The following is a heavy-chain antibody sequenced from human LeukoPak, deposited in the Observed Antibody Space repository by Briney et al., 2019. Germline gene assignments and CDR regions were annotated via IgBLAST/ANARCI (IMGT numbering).Heavy chain of an antibody. J-gene: IGHJ1*01. D-gene: IGHD4-17*01. Sequence: PGGSLRLSCAASGFTVTSNYMSWVRQAPGKGLEWVSAISGSGGSTYYADSVKGRFTISRDNSKNTLYLQMNSLRAEDTAVYYCAKDHTAGLTTVTLGHWGQGTLVTVSS. V-gene: IGHV3-23*01. CDR3: AKDHTAGLTTVTLGH. CDR1: GFTVTSNY. CDR2: ISGSGGST.